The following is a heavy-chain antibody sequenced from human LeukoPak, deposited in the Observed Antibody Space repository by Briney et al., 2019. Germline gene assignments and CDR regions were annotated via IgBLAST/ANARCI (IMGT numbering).Heavy chain of an antibody. D-gene: IGHD2-15*01. CDR3: ARGVVAAPQTFDY. CDR2: IYFSGST. J-gene: IGHJ4*02. Sequence: SETLSLTCTVSGGSISSFYWSWFYWSWIRQPPGKGLEWIGYIYFSGSTNYNPSLKSRVTISVDTSKNQFSLKLSSVTAADTAVYYCARGVVAAPQTFDYWGQGTLVTVSS. V-gene: IGHV4-61*08. CDR1: GGSISS.